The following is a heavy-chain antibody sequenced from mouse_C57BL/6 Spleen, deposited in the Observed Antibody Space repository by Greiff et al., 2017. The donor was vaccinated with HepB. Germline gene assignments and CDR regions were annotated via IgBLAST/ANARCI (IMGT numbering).Heavy chain of an antibody. V-gene: IGHV1-82*01. CDR2: IYPGDGDT. CDR1: GYAFSSSW. J-gene: IGHJ1*03. Sequence: SGPELVKPGASVKISCKASGYAFSSSWMNWVKQRPGKGLEWIGRIYPGDGDTNYNGKFKGKATLTADKSSSTAYMQLSSLTSEDSAVYFCAIGYGSSLWYFDVWGTGTTVTVSS. CDR3: AIGYGSSLWYFDV. D-gene: IGHD1-1*01.